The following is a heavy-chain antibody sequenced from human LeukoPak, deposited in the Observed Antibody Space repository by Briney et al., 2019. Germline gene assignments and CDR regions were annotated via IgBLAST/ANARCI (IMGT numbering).Heavy chain of an antibody. CDR1: GFTFSSYS. CDR2: ISSSSSYI. V-gene: IGHV3-21*01. J-gene: IGHJ4*02. Sequence: GGSLRLSCAASGFTFSSYSMNWVRQAPGKGLEWVSSISSSSSYIYYADSVKGRFTISRDNAKNSLYLQMNSLRAEDTAVYYCAREQYYYDSSGIFDYWGQGTLVTVSS. D-gene: IGHD3-22*01. CDR3: AREQYYYDSSGIFDY.